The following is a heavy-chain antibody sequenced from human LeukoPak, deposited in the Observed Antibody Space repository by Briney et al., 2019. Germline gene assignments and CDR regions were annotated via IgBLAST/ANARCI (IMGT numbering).Heavy chain of an antibody. V-gene: IGHV4-59*01. D-gene: IGHD6-13*01. Sequence: SETLSLTCTASGGSISSYYWSWIRQPPGKGLEWIGYIYYSGSTNYNPSLKSRVTISVDTSKNQFSLKLSSVTAADTAVYYCARDRVAAAGPYFDYWGQGTLVTVSS. CDR3: ARDRVAAAGPYFDY. CDR2: IYYSGST. CDR1: GGSISSYY. J-gene: IGHJ4*02.